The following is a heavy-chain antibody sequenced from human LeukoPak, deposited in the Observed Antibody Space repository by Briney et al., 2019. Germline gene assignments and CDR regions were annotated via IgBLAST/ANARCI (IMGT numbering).Heavy chain of an antibody. CDR3: AREVSGDAWYNWLDP. CDR2: INSDGSST. D-gene: IGHD4-17*01. Sequence: GGSLRLSCAASGFTFSTYWMHWVRHVPGKGLVWVSRINSDGSSTRYADSVKGRFTISRDNARNTLYLQMNSLRAEDTAVYYCAREVSGDAWYNWLDPWGQGTLVTVSS. CDR1: GFTFSTYW. J-gene: IGHJ5*02. V-gene: IGHV3-74*01.